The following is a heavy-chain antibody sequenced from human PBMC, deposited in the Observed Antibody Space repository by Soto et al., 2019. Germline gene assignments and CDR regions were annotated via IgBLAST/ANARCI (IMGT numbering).Heavy chain of an antibody. J-gene: IGHJ4*02. CDR2: IYYSGGT. CDR3: AAGWNPRPLDY. D-gene: IGHD1-1*01. V-gene: IGHV4-61*01. CDR1: GGSVSSNSYY. Sequence: QVQLQESGPGLVKPSETLSLTCAVSGGSVSSNSYYWSWIRQPPGKGLEWIAYIYYSGGTNHNPSLKSRVTISVDTSKNQFSLKLSSVTAADTAVYYCAAGWNPRPLDYWGQGTLVTVSS.